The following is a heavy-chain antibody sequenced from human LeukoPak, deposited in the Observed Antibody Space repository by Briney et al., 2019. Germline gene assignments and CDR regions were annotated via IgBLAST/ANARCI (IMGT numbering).Heavy chain of an antibody. V-gene: IGHV4-34*01. CDR2: INHSGST. D-gene: IGHD5-12*01. Sequence: NASETLSLTCAAYGGSFSGYYWSWIRQPPGKGLEWIGEINHSGSTNYNPSLKSRVTISVDTSKNQFSLKLSSVTAADTAVYYCARGRGYDSHWGQGTLVTVSS. J-gene: IGHJ4*02. CDR3: ARGRGYDSH. CDR1: GGSFSGYY.